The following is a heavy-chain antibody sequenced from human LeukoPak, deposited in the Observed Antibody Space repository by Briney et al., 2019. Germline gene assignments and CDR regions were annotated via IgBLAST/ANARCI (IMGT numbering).Heavy chain of an antibody. V-gene: IGHV4-34*01. CDR3: ARVGSSGWYSTTFGSWYFDL. D-gene: IGHD6-19*01. Sequence: PSETLSLTCAVYGGSFSGYYWSWIRQPPGKGLEWIGEINHSGSTNYNPSLKSRVTISVDTSKNQFSLKLSSVTAAGTAVYYCARVGSSGWYSTTFGSWYFDLWGRGTLVTVSS. J-gene: IGHJ2*01. CDR1: GGSFSGYY. CDR2: INHSGST.